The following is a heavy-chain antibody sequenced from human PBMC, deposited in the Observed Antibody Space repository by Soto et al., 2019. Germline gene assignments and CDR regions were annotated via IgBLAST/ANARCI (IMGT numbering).Heavy chain of an antibody. CDR1: GLSLRTTGVG. V-gene: IGHV2-5*02. Sequence: QVTLKESGPPLVKPTQTLTLTCTVSGLSLRTTGVGVGWVRQPPGKALEWLALLYWDDDKRYSPSLRSRLTIAKDISEKQVVLTMTNIDTVDTATYYCVQSRCGSDCLEIYSSHAYNGLDVWGQGTTVTVSS. CDR2: LYWDDDK. D-gene: IGHD2-21*02. J-gene: IGHJ6*02. CDR3: VQSRCGSDCLEIYSSHAYNGLDV.